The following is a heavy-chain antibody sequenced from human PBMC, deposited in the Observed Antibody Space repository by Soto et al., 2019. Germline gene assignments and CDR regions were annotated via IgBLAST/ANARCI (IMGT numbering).Heavy chain of an antibody. D-gene: IGHD4-17*01. Sequence: SETLSLTCTFSGGSISSSSYYWGWIRKPPGKGLEWIGSIYYSGSTYYNPSLKSRVTISVDTSKNQFSLKLSSVTAADTAVYYCARHMIDYGYNWFDPWGQGTLVTVSS. J-gene: IGHJ5*02. CDR2: IYYSGST. CDR1: GGSISSSSYY. V-gene: IGHV4-39*01. CDR3: ARHMIDYGYNWFDP.